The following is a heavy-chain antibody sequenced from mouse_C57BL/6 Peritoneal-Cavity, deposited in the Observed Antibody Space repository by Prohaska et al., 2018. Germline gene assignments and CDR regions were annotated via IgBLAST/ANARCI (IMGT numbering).Heavy chain of an antibody. CDR1: GYTFTSYW. CDR2: IYPSDSET. D-gene: IGHD2-1*01. V-gene: IGHV1-61*01. CDR3: AGNYDAMDD. Sequence: QVQLQQPGAELVRPGSSVKLSCKASGYTFTSYWMDWVKQRPGQGLEWIGNIYPSDSETHYNQKFKDKATLTVDKASSTAYRQLSSLTSEDSAVYYCAGNYDAMDDWGQGTSVTFSS. J-gene: IGHJ4*01.